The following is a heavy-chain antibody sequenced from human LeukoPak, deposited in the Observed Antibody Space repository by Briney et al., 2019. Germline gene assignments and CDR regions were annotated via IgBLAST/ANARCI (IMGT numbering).Heavy chain of an antibody. V-gene: IGHV3-23*01. CDR3: AKGAYDYIEMGYFDD. D-gene: IGHD5-12*01. J-gene: IGHJ4*02. CDR1: GFTFSSYG. CDR2: ISGSGGST. Sequence: GRSLRLSCAASGFTFSSYGMHWVRQAPGKGLEWVSAISGSGGSTYYADSVKGRFTISRDNSKNTLYLQMNSLRAEDTALYYCAKGAYDYIEMGYFDDWGQGTLVTVSS.